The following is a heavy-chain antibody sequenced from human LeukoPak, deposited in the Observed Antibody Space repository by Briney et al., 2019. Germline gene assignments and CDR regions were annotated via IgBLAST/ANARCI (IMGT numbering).Heavy chain of an antibody. CDR3: AKPPYYDILTGRPEGFDI. CDR1: GFTVSSNY. D-gene: IGHD3-9*01. Sequence: VSLRLSCAASGFTVSSNYMSWVRQAPGKGLEWVSSIYSGGSTYYADSVKGRFTISRDNSKNTVYLQMNSLRAEDTAVYYCAKPPYYDILTGRPEGFDIWGQGTMVTVSS. J-gene: IGHJ3*02. V-gene: IGHV3-53*05. CDR2: IYSGGST.